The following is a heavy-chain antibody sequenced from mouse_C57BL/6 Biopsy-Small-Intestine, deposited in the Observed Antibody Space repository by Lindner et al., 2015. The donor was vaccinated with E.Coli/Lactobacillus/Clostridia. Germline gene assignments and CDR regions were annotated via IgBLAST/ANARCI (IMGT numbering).Heavy chain of an antibody. J-gene: IGHJ4*01. V-gene: IGHV5-17*01. CDR1: GFTFSDYG. CDR2: ISSGSSTI. Sequence: VQLQESGGGLVKPGGSLKLSCAASGFTFSDYGMHWVRQAPETGLEWVAYISSGSSTIYYADTVKGRFTISRDNAKNTLFLQMTSLRSEDTAMYYCARVDYYAMDYWGQGTSVTVSS. CDR3: ARVDYYAMDY.